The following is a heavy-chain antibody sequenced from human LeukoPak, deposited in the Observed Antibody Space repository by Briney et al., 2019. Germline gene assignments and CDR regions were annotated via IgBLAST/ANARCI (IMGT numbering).Heavy chain of an antibody. V-gene: IGHV6-1*01. Sequence: SQTLSLTCAISGDSVLSNSSTWNWIRQSPSRGLEWLGRTYYWSKWYNDYAPSLKSRLTIDRDTSKNHFSLHLSSVTPEDTATYFCVRERLTPRLGGDAYFYMDVWGKGTTVTVS. CDR2: TYYWSKWYN. CDR1: GDSVLSNSST. D-gene: IGHD4-17*01. J-gene: IGHJ6*03. CDR3: VRERLTPRLGGDAYFYMDV.